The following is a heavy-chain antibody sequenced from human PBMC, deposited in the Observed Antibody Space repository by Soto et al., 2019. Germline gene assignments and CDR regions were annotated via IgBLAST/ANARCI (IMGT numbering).Heavy chain of an antibody. J-gene: IGHJ3*02. Sequence: PXASLLLSCAASGFTSTNYVMNWVRQAPGKGLEWVSSISGSGTTTFYADSVKGRFIISRDNSKNTLYLQMNSLRAEDTALYYCAKDRVGGVPDAFDIWGQGTMVTVSS. V-gene: IGHV3-23*01. CDR1: GFTSTNYV. D-gene: IGHD2-8*01. CDR2: ISGSGTTT. CDR3: AKDRVGGVPDAFDI.